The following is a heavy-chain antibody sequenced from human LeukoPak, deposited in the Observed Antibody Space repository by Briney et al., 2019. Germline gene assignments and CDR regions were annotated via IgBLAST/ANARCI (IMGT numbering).Heavy chain of an antibody. CDR3: ARDWSAYCGGDCYSARFDP. V-gene: IGHV4-30-4*07. Sequence: SDTLSLTCAVSGGSISSGGYLWSWIRQPPGKGLEWIGYIYYSGSTYYNPSLKSRVTISVDTSKNQVSLKLSSVTGADTAGYYCARDWSAYCGGDCYSARFDPWGQGTLVTVSS. J-gene: IGHJ5*02. CDR2: IYYSGST. CDR1: GGSISSGGYL. D-gene: IGHD2-21*02.